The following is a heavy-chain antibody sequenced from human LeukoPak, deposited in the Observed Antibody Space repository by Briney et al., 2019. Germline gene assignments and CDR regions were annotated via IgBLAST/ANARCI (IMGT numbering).Heavy chain of an antibody. CDR2: ISGSGGST. CDR3: ANIAAPPTYYYYYYMDV. J-gene: IGHJ6*03. D-gene: IGHD6-6*01. CDR1: GFTFSSYA. V-gene: IGHV3-23*01. Sequence: GGSLRLSCAASGFTFSSYAMSWVRQAPGKGLEWVSAISGSGGSTYYADPVKGRFTISRDNSKNTLYLQMNSLRAEDTAVYYCANIAAPPTYYYYYYMDVWGKGTTVTVSS.